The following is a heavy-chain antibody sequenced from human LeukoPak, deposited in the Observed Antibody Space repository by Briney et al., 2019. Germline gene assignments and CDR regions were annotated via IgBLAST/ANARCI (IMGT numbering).Heavy chain of an antibody. CDR2: IYYSGST. CDR3: ARVPHDYGDYANWFDP. V-gene: IGHV4-31*03. Sequence: SETLSLTCTVSGGSISSGGYYWSWIRQHPGKGLEWIGYIYYSGSTYYNPSLKSRVTISVDTSKNQFSLKLSSVTAADTAVYYCARVPHDYGDYANWFDPWGQGTLVTVSS. J-gene: IGHJ5*02. D-gene: IGHD4-17*01. CDR1: GGSISSGGYY.